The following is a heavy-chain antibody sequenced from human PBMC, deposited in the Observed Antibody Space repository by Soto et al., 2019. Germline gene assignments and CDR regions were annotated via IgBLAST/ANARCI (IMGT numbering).Heavy chain of an antibody. Sequence: QVQLVESGGGVVQPGRSLRLSCAASGFTFSHYGMHWVRQAPGKGLEWVAVIWDDGIKKFYPDSVRGRFTISRDNSENTLFLQMNSLTAEDTAIYYCVRGGNVAGAFDIWGPGTMVTVSS. D-gene: IGHD3-16*01. V-gene: IGHV3-33*01. CDR1: GFTFSHYG. CDR3: VRGGNVAGAFDI. CDR2: IWDDGIKK. J-gene: IGHJ3*02.